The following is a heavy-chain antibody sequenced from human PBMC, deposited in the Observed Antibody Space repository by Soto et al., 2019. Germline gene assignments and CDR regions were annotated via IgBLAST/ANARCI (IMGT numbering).Heavy chain of an antibody. J-gene: IGHJ6*04. D-gene: IGHD3-3*01. CDR1: GFTFSKAW. Sequence: GGSLRLSCTASGFTFSKAWMSLVRQAPGKGLDWVGRIKSMTDGGTTDHAAPVKGRFAISRDDLKNTLYLQMNTLKTEDTAVYYCTTVPLWSHSYYGMEVWGEGTKVTVSS. V-gene: IGHV3-15*01. CDR3: TTVPLWSHSYYGMEV. CDR2: IKSMTDGGTT.